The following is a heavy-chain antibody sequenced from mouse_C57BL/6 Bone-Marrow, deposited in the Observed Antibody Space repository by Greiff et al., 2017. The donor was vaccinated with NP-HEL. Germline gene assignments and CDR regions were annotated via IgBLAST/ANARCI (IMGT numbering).Heavy chain of an antibody. Sequence: EVKVVESGGGLVQPGGSLKLSCAASGFTFSDYYMYWVRQTPEKRLEWVAYISNGGGSTYYPDTVKGRFTISRDNAKNTLYLQMSRLKSEDTAMYYCARHLVSYDYDGPYAMDYWGQGTSVTVSS. D-gene: IGHD2-4*01. CDR3: ARHLVSYDYDGPYAMDY. J-gene: IGHJ4*01. V-gene: IGHV5-12*01. CDR1: GFTFSDYY. CDR2: ISNGGGST.